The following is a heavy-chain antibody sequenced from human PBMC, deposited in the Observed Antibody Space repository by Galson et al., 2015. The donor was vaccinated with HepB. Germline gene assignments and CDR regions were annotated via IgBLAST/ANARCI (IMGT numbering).Heavy chain of an antibody. J-gene: IGHJ5*02. V-gene: IGHV3-30-3*01. CDR1: GFTFSSYA. D-gene: IGHD1-1*01. Sequence: SLRLSCAASGFTFSSYAMHWVRQAPGKGLEWVAVISYDGSNKYYADSVKGRFTISRDNSKNTLYLQMNSLRAEDTAVYYCARDNWNDHPGEGFDPWGQGTLVTVSS. CDR2: ISYDGSNK. CDR3: ARDNWNDHPGEGFDP.